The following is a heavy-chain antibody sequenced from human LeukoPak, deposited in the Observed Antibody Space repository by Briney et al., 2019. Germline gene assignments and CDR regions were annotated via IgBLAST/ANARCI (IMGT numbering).Heavy chain of an antibody. Sequence: GESLKISCQGSGYRFTSYWIGWVRQMPGKGLEWMGIIFPGDSDIIYSPSFQGQVTFSADKSISTAYLQWSSLKASDTAMYYCARQSGDYSYYYYMDVWGKGTTVTISS. J-gene: IGHJ6*03. CDR1: GYRFTSYW. CDR3: ARQSGDYSYYYYMDV. D-gene: IGHD2-21*02. CDR2: IFPGDSDI. V-gene: IGHV5-51*01.